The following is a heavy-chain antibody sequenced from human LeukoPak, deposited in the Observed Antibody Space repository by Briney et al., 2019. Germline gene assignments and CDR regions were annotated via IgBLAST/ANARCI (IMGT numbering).Heavy chain of an antibody. D-gene: IGHD2-2*01. J-gene: IGHJ4*02. V-gene: IGHV3-23*01. CDR3: AKDPYGTRYFDY. CDR1: GFTFSNYA. CDR2: LSGSGYNT. Sequence: GGSLRLSCEASGFTFSNYALSWVRQAPGKGLEWVSSLSGSGYNTYYADSVKGRFTISRDNSKNTVYLQMNSLRAEDTAVYYCAKDPYGTRYFDYWGQGTLVTVSS.